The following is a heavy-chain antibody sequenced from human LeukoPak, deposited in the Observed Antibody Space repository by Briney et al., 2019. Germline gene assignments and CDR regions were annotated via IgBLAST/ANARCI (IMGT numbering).Heavy chain of an antibody. CDR3: ARSGGPYDFWSGYLY. Sequence: ASVKVSCKASGYTFSDYYMHWVRQAPGQGLEWMGWINPNSGGTNYAQKFQGRVTMTRGTSISTAYMELSRLRSADTAVYCCARSGGPYDFWSGYLYWGQGTLVTVSS. D-gene: IGHD3-3*01. CDR2: INPNSGGT. V-gene: IGHV1-2*02. CDR1: GYTFSDYY. J-gene: IGHJ4*02.